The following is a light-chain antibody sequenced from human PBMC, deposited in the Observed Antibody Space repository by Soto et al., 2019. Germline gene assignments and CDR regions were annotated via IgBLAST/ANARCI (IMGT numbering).Light chain of an antibody. J-gene: IGKJ2*01. V-gene: IGKV1-5*01. CDR3: QRYDGY. CDR1: QHINNW. Sequence: DTQMPQSPSTLSASVGDTVTITCRARQHINNWLAWYQQKPEKVPKLLIYGASTLEDGVPSRCSGSRSGTEFTLTINSLQPDDFATYYCQRYDGYFGQGTKLEIK. CDR2: GAS.